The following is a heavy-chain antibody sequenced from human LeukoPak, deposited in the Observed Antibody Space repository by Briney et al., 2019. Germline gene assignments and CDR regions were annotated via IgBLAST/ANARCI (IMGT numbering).Heavy chain of an antibody. Sequence: ASVKVSCKASGYNFRAYYIRWVRQAPGQGLEWLGYIRPMTGDTNYAQKFQDRVTFSMDTSTATAYMELRSLRSDDTAFYYCGRGVQSFDPWGQGTLVTVSS. CDR3: GRGVQSFDP. CDR1: GYNFRAYY. V-gene: IGHV1-2*02. J-gene: IGHJ5*02. CDR2: IRPMTGDT.